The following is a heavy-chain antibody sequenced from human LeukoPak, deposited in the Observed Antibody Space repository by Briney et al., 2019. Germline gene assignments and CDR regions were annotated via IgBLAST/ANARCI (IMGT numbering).Heavy chain of an antibody. D-gene: IGHD3-16*01. J-gene: IGHJ6*04. CDR2: ISGSGRNT. Sequence: GGSLRLSCAASGFPFNSYGMSWVRQAPGKGLEWVSAISGSGRNTYYADSVKGRFTISRDNSKDRLYLQMNSLIAEDTAVYFCAKSTRAVMAMMDVWGKGTTVTVSS. CDR1: GFPFNSYG. CDR3: AKSTRAVMAMMDV. V-gene: IGHV3-23*01.